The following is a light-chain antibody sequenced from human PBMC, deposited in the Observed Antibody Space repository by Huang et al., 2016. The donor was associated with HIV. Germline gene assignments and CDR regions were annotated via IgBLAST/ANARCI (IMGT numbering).Light chain of an antibody. Sequence: EIMMTQSPATLSVSPGGRATLSCRASQNVRNNLAWYQQKTGQAPRLLIYDTSTRASGIPARFSGSGSGTEFTLTISGRQSEDFAFYYCQQYDNWPPGLTFGGGTKIEI. J-gene: IGKJ4*01. CDR2: DTS. CDR1: QNVRNN. V-gene: IGKV3D-15*01. CDR3: QQYDNWPPGLT.